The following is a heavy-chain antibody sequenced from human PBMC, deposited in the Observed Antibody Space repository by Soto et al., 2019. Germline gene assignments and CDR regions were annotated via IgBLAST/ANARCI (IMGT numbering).Heavy chain of an antibody. CDR3: ARSERGYSYGYIESFDY. Sequence: PSETLSLTCTVSGGSISSYYWSWIRQPPGKGLEWIGYIYYSGSTNYNPSLKSRVTISVDTSKNQFSLKLSSVTAADTAVYYCARSERGYSYGYIESFDYWGQGTLVTVSS. CDR2: IYYSGST. D-gene: IGHD5-18*01. CDR1: GGSISSYY. J-gene: IGHJ4*02. V-gene: IGHV4-59*01.